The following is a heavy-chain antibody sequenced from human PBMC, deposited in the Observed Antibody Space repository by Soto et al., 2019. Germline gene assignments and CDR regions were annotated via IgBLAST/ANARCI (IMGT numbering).Heavy chain of an antibody. J-gene: IGHJ5*02. D-gene: IGHD5-12*01. CDR2: IIPIFGTS. V-gene: IGHV1-69*01. CDR3: VRGKMRERATILRGKWFDP. Sequence: QVQLVQSGAEVKKPGSSVKVSCKASGGTFHNHAINWVRQAPGQGLEWIGGIIPIFGTSNYAQKFQGRFTLTADESTRTADMESRSLRSEETAVDYGVRGKMRERATILRGKWFDPWGQGTLVTVSS. CDR1: GGTFHNHA.